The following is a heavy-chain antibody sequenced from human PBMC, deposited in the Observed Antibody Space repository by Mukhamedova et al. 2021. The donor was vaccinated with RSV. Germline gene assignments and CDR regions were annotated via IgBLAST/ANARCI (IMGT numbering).Heavy chain of an antibody. Sequence: APGKGLQWVSSITGSGDTTYFADSVKGRFTISRDNSKNTLYLQMSSLRVEDTAIYYFAKHLGHWGQGTLVTASS. CDR3: AKHLGH. CDR2: ITGSGDTT. V-gene: IGHV3-23*01. J-gene: IGHJ4*02.